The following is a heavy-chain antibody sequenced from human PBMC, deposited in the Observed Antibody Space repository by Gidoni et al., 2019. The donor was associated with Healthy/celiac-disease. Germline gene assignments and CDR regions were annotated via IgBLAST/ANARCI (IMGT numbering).Heavy chain of an antibody. J-gene: IGHJ3*02. Sequence: YGGSTYYNPSLKSRVTISVDTSKNQFSLKLSSVTAADTAVYYCARDVGMTGPLFAFDIWGQGTMVTVSS. D-gene: IGHD3-9*01. CDR2: YGGST. CDR3: ARDVGMTGPLFAFDI. V-gene: IGHV4-31*02.